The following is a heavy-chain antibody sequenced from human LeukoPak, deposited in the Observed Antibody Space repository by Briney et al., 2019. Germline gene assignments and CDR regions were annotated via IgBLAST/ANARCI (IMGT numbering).Heavy chain of an antibody. V-gene: IGHV3-33*01. J-gene: IGHJ4*02. CDR2: IWYDGSNK. D-gene: IGHD3-10*01. CDR3: ARDPMVRGPPSYYFVY. CDR1: GFTFSSYG. Sequence: PGGSLRLSCAASGFTFSSYGMHWVRQAPGKGLEWVAVIWYDGSNKYYADSVKGRFTISRDNSKNTLYLQMNSLRAEDTAVYYCARDPMVRGPPSYYFVYWGQGTLVTVSS.